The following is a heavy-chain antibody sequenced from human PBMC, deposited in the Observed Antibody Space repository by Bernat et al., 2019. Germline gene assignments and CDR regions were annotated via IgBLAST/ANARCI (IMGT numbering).Heavy chain of an antibody. CDR1: GFSFSTYS. CDR3: ARAADIVLMVYANYYYGMDV. CDR2: ISSSSSYI. Sequence: EMQLVDSGGGLVQPGGSLRLSCAASGFSFSTYSMNWVRQAPGKGLEWVSSISSSSSYIYYADSVKGRFTISRDNAKNSLYLQMNSLRAEDTAVYYCARAADIVLMVYANYYYGMDVWGQGTTVTVSS. V-gene: IGHV3-21*01. J-gene: IGHJ6*02. D-gene: IGHD2-8*01.